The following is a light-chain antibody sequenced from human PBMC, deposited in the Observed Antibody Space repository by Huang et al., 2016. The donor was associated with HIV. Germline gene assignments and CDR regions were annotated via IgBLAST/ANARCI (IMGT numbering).Light chain of an antibody. J-gene: IGKJ4*01. V-gene: IGKV1-5*03. CDR3: QQYDGYST. Sequence: DMQMTQSPSTLSASVGDRVTITCRASQSISSWLAWYQQKPGKAPKLLIYKASSLESGVPSRFSGSESGTEFTLTISSLQPDDFATYYCQQYDGYSTFGGGTRVEIK. CDR1: QSISSW. CDR2: KAS.